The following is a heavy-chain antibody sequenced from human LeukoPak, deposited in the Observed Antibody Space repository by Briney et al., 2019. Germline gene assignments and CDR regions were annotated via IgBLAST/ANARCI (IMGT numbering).Heavy chain of an antibody. CDR1: GFTFSDYC. CDR2: ISGSGRTI. CDR3: AKDLTGTYGFDF. Sequence: GGSLRLSCAASGFTFSDYCMSWFRQAPGKGLEWLSHISGSGRTIHYADSVKGRLTASRDTAKNSLYLQMNDLRVEDTAVYYCAKDLTGTYGFDFWGQGTMVTVSS. J-gene: IGHJ3*01. V-gene: IGHV3-11*04. D-gene: IGHD7-27*01.